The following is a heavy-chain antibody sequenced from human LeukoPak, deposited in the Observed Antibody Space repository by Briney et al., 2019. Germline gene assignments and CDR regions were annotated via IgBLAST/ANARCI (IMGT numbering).Heavy chain of an antibody. V-gene: IGHV3-11*04. J-gene: IGHJ4*01. CDR1: GFTFSDYY. Sequence: GGSLRLFCAASGFTFSDYYMSWIRQAPGKGLEWVSYISSDGSIIYYADSVKGRFTISRDNAKNSLYLQMNSLRAEDTAVYYCARDSRRDAYNPFEYCGHGALVTVSS. CDR3: ARDSRRDAYNPFEY. CDR2: ISSDGSII. D-gene: IGHD5-24*01.